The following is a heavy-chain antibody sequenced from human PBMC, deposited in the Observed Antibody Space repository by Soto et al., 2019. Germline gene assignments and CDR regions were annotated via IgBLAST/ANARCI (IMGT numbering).Heavy chain of an antibody. J-gene: IGHJ4*02. CDR1: GGSISSGGYY. D-gene: IGHD2-15*01. CDR3: ARVKSGIDVVVVAAFDY. V-gene: IGHV4-31*03. CDR2: IYYSGST. Sequence: SETLSLTCTVSGGSISSGGYYWSWIRQHPGKGLEWIGYIYYSGSTYYNPSLKSRVTISVDTSKNQFSLKLSSVTAADTAVYYCARVKSGIDVVVVAAFDYWGQGTLVTVSS.